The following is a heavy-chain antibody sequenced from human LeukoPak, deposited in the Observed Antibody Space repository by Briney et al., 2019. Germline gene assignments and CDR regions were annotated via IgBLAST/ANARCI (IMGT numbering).Heavy chain of an antibody. Sequence: QPGGSLRLSCAASGFTFSSYAMSWVRQAPGKGLQRVSAISGSAGSTYYADSVKGRFTISRDNSKNTLYLQMNSLRAEDTAVYYCASYDVLTGYSRHPLKRWGQGTLVTVSS. CDR1: GFTFSSYA. CDR3: ASYDVLTGYSRHPLKR. V-gene: IGHV3-23*01. J-gene: IGHJ4*02. D-gene: IGHD3-9*01. CDR2: ISGSAGST.